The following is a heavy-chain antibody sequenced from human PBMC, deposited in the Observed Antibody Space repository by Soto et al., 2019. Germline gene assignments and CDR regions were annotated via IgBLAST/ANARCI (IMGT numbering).Heavy chain of an antibody. CDR3: ARQESDYYDSSGYAGPDY. CDR1: GGSISSGGYY. V-gene: IGHV4-31*03. Sequence: KPSETLSLTCTVSGGSISSGGYYWSWIRQHPGKGLEWIGYIYYSGSTYYNTSLKSRVTISVDTSKNQFSLKLNSVTAADTAVYYCARQESDYYDSSGYAGPDYWGQGTLVTVSS. D-gene: IGHD3-22*01. CDR2: IYYSGST. J-gene: IGHJ4*02.